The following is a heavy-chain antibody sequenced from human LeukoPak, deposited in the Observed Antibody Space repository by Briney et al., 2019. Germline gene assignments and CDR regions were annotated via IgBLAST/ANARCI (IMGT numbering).Heavy chain of an antibody. CDR3: AREEWELLQGNWEY. D-gene: IGHD1-26*01. V-gene: IGHV3-30*04. J-gene: IGHJ4*02. CDR1: GFTFSSYA. CDR2: ISYDGSNK. Sequence: PGGSLRLSCAASGFTFSSYAMHWVRQAPGKGLEWVAVISYDGSNKYYADSVKGRFTISRDNSKNTLYLQMNSLRAEDTAVYYCAREEWELLQGNWEYWGQGTLVTVSS.